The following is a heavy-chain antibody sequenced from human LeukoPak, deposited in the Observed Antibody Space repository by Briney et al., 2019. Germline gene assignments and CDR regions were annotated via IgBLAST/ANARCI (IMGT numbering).Heavy chain of an antibody. CDR1: GFTFSYYA. CDR2: ISGSGVVT. CDR3: AELGITMIGGV. J-gene: IGHJ6*04. Sequence: GGSLRLSCAASGFTFSYYAMNWVRQAPGKGLEWVSTISGSGVVTFYADSVKGRFTISSDNSKNTLYLQMNSLRAEDTAVYYCAELGITMIGGVWGKGTTVTISS. V-gene: IGHV3-23*01. D-gene: IGHD3-10*02.